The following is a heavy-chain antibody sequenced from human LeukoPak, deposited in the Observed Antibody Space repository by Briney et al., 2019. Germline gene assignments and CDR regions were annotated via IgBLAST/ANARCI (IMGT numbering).Heavy chain of an antibody. CDR1: GYNFIGYY. CDR2: INPNSGGT. V-gene: IGHV1-2*02. D-gene: IGHD1-1*01. Sequence: ASVKVSCKASGYNFIGYYMHLVRQAPGQGLERMGWINPNSGGTNYAQKFQGRVTMTRDTSINTAYMELSGLTSDDTAIYYCARDLRTPYHYGMNVWGQGTTVTVSS. CDR3: ARDLRTPYHYGMNV. J-gene: IGHJ6*02.